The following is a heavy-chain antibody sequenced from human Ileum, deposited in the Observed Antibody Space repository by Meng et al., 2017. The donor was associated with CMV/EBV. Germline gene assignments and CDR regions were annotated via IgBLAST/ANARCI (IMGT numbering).Heavy chain of an antibody. CDR1: GFSLGTSGMR. CDR2: IDWDDDK. D-gene: IGHD1-26*01. Sequence: SGPTLVKPTQTLTLTCTFSGFSLGTSGMRVSWIRQPPGKALEWLARIDWDDDKFYCTSLKTRLTISKDTSKNQVVLTMRNMDPVDTATYYCARMAPNSGYYFEHWGQGTLVTVSS. V-gene: IGHV2-70D*14. J-gene: IGHJ4*02. CDR3: ARMAPNSGYYFEH.